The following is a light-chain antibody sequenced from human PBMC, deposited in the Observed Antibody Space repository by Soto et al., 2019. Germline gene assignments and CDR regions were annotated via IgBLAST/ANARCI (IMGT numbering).Light chain of an antibody. CDR3: QPYNTYPHT. J-gene: IGKJ4*01. CDR1: QSFSTW. Sequence: DIQMTQSPSALSASVGDRVTITCRASQSFSTWLAWYQQKPGKAPKLLIYKASSLEGGVPSRFSGSGSGTEFNITISSLQPADFATYYCQPYNTYPHTFGGGTTVDTK. V-gene: IGKV1-5*03. CDR2: KAS.